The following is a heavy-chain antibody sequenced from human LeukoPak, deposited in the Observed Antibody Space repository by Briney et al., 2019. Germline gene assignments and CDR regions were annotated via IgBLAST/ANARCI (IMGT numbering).Heavy chain of an antibody. Sequence: GGSLTLSCAASGFTFSSYGMHWVRQAQGKGLEWVGVISYDGSNKFYADSVKGRFTISRDNSKSTLYLQMNSLRAEDTAVYYCAKELSAGTGGGWEDYFDYWGQGTLVTVSA. J-gene: IGHJ4*02. V-gene: IGHV3-30*18. CDR3: AKELSAGTGGGWEDYFDY. D-gene: IGHD6-13*01. CDR2: ISYDGSNK. CDR1: GFTFSSYG.